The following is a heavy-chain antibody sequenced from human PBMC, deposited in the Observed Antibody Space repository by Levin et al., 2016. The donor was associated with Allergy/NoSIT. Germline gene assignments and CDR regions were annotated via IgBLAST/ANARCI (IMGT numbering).Heavy chain of an antibody. CDR1: GYNFGHYG. Sequence: ASVKVSCKASGYNFGHYGIGWVRQAPGQGLEWMGWISAYSGNTNYAQKFQGRVTMTTDTSTNTAYMELRSLRFDDTAVYFCARASADVVRGVISYGLDVWGQGTTVTVSS. V-gene: IGHV1-18*01. CDR2: ISAYSGNT. D-gene: IGHD3-10*01. CDR3: ARASADVVRGVISYGLDV. J-gene: IGHJ6*02.